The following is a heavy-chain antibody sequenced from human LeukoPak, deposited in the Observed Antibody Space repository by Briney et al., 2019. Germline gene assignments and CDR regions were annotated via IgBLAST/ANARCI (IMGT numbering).Heavy chain of an antibody. V-gene: IGHV3-23*01. J-gene: IGHJ4*02. CDR2: IAGSGGAT. D-gene: IGHD3-22*01. CDR3: AKRGVVIRVILVGFHKEAYYFDS. Sequence: GGSLRLSCAVSGITLSNYGMSWVRQAPGKGLEWVAGIAGSGGATNYADSVKSRFTISRDNRKNTLYLQMNSLRAEDTAVYFCAKRGVVIRVILVGFHKEAYYFDSWGQGALVTVSS. CDR1: GITLSNYG.